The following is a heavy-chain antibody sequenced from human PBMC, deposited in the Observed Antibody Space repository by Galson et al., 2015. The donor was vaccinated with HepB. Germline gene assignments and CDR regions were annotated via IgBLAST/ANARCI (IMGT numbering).Heavy chain of an antibody. CDR3: ARDDCSSSSCYRYYYGMDV. CDR2: VAYDGSNK. CDR1: GFTFRRHG. V-gene: IGHV3-30*03. J-gene: IGHJ6*02. Sequence: SLRLSCAASGFTFRRHGMHWVRQAPGKGLEWVAVVAYDGSNKYYADSVKGRFTISRDNSRNMLYLQVNSLRVEDTAVYYCARDDCSSSSCYRYYYGMDVWGQGTTVIVSS. D-gene: IGHD2-2*02.